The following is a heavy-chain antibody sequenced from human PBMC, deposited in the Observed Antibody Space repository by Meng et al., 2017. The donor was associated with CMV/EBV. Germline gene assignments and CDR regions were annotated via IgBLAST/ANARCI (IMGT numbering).Heavy chain of an antibody. D-gene: IGHD2-21*01. Sequence: GESLKISCAASGFTFSTYSMNWVRQAPGKGLEWVSSISSNGAHTKYADSVKGRFAIARDNSKRSLYLRMNSLRAEDTAVYFCARDHPGIGSPDYWVQGILVTVSS. J-gene: IGHJ4*02. CDR1: GFTFSTYS. V-gene: IGHV3-21*01. CDR2: ISSNGAHT. CDR3: ARDHPGIGSPDY.